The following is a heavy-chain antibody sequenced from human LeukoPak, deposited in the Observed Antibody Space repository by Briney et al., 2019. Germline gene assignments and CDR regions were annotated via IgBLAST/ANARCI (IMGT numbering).Heavy chain of an antibody. Sequence: ASVKVSCKASVYTFTSYDINWVRQAPGQGLEWMGWMNPNSGNTGYAQKFQGRVTMTRNTSISTAYMELSSLRSEDTAVYYCARGRGYSYGTGAFDIWGQGTMVTVSS. CDR3: ARGRGYSYGTGAFDI. V-gene: IGHV1-8*01. CDR2: MNPNSGNT. CDR1: VYTFTSYD. J-gene: IGHJ3*02. D-gene: IGHD5-18*01.